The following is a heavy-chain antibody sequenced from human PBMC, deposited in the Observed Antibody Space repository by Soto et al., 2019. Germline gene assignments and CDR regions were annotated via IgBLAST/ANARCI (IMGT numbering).Heavy chain of an antibody. Sequence: QITLKESGPTLVKPTQTLTLTCSLSGFSLNTRAVGVGWIRQPPGKALEWLALISWDDNKRYRPSLESRLSIAKDTSGNQVVLTMTNVDPLDTPTYYCAHRALSGSRYYFDFWGLGTLVTVSS. CDR2: ISWDDNK. J-gene: IGHJ4*02. CDR1: GFSLNTRAVG. CDR3: AHRALSGSRYYFDF. V-gene: IGHV2-5*02. D-gene: IGHD1-26*01.